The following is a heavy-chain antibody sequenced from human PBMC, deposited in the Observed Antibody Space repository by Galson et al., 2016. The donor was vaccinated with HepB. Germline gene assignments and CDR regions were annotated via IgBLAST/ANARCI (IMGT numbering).Heavy chain of an antibody. CDR1: GFIFSDYY. V-gene: IGHV3-72*01. CDR3: TRDSPGDSELDV. J-gene: IGHJ6*02. D-gene: IGHD2-21*02. Sequence: SLRLSCATSGFIFSDYYMDWVRQAPGKGLEWVGRIRSKARSHTTEYATSVKGRSTIPRDDSKNSMYLEMNSLKTEDTAVYYCTRDSPGDSELDVWGQGATVTVSS. CDR2: IRSKARSHTT.